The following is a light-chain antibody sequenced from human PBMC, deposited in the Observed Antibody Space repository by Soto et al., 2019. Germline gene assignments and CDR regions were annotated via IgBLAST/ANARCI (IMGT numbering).Light chain of an antibody. Sequence: QSVLTQPPSVSGAPGQRVTISCTGSSSNIGAGYDVHWYQQLPGTAPKLLIYGNSNRPSGVPDRFSGSKSGTSASLAIPVLQAEDEADYYCQSYDSSLSGSVFGGGTKLTVL. V-gene: IGLV1-40*01. CDR1: SSNIGAGYD. CDR2: GNS. CDR3: QSYDSSLSGSV. J-gene: IGLJ2*01.